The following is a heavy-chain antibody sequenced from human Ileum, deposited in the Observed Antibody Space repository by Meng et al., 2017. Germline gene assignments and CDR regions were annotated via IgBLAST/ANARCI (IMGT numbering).Heavy chain of an antibody. D-gene: IGHD6-19*01. V-gene: IGHV4-39*07. CDR1: YGSTTSSYY. CDR3: ARDGTTAVPGVWFDP. J-gene: IGHJ5*02. Sequence: SGPGPLTLSAPLPLPCSVSYGSTTSSYYWGWIRQPPGKGLEWIASIYYSGSTYYNPSLKSRVTISVDTSKNQFSLKAISVTAADTAVYYCARDGTTAVPGVWFDPWGQGTLVTVSS. CDR2: IYYSGST.